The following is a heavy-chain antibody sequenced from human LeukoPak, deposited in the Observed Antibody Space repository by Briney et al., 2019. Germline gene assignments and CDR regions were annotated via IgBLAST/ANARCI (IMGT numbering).Heavy chain of an antibody. CDR3: ASGGYALGIRKDPFDY. CDR1: GFTFSSYS. V-gene: IGHV3-21*01. Sequence: GGSLRLSCAASGFTFSSYSMNWVRQAPGKGLEWVSSISSSSSYIYYADLVKGRFTISRDNAKNSLYLQMNSLRAEDTAVYYCASGGYALGIRKDPFDYWGQGTLVTVSS. CDR2: ISSSSSYI. J-gene: IGHJ4*02. D-gene: IGHD7-27*01.